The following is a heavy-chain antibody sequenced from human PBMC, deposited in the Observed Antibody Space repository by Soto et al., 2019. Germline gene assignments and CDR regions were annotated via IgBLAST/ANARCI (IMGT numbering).Heavy chain of an antibody. V-gene: IGHV1-18*01. CDR2: INGYNGNT. J-gene: IGHJ6*02. CDR1: GYTFTSSG. Sequence: QVQLVQSGAEVKKPGASVKVSCKASGYTFTSSGITWVRQAPGQGLEWLGWINGYNGNTNYAQRLQGRVTVTTDPFTSTAYIERRSLRSHGTAVYYCARMGDVAYYSYGMDVWGQGTTVTVSS. CDR3: ARMGDVAYYSYGMDV. D-gene: IGHD3-16*01.